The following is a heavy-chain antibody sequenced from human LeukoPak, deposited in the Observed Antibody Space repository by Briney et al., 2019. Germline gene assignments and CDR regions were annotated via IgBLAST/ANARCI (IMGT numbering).Heavy chain of an antibody. V-gene: IGHV4-39*07. Sequence: PSETLSLTCTVSGGSISSSSYYWGWIRQPPGKGLEWIGSIYYSGSTYYNPSLKSRVTISVDTSKNQFFLKLSSVTAADTAVYYCARVFDCGGYALNYFDYWGQGTLVTVSS. CDR2: IYYSGST. J-gene: IGHJ4*02. CDR3: ARVFDCGGYALNYFDY. D-gene: IGHD2-21*01. CDR1: GGSISSSSYY.